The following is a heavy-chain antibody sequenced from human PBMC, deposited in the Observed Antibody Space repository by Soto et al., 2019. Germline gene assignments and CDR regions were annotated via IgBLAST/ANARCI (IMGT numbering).Heavy chain of an antibody. J-gene: IGHJ3*02. V-gene: IGHV1-2*02. CDR1: GYIFTGYY. D-gene: IGHD3-9*01. Sequence: ASVKVSCKASGYIFTGYYIQWVRQAPGQGLEWMGWINTKTGGTKYAQKFQGRVTMTRDTSINTAYMEVSRLRSDDTAVYYCATDKVAFDMWGKGTMVTVS. CDR2: INTKTGGT. CDR3: ATDKVAFDM.